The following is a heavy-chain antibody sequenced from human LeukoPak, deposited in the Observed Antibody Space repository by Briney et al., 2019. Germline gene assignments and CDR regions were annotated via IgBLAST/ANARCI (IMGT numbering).Heavy chain of an antibody. Sequence: PGGSLRLSCAASGFTFSSYAMSWVRQAPGKGLEWVSAISGSGGSTYYADSVKGRFTISRDNSKNTLYLQMNSLRAEDTAVYYCATPTNWLRGYSGYDSWGQGTLVTSPQ. V-gene: IGHV3-23*01. CDR1: GFTFSSYA. D-gene: IGHD5-12*01. CDR2: ISGSGGST. J-gene: IGHJ4*02. CDR3: ATPTNWLRGYSGYDS.